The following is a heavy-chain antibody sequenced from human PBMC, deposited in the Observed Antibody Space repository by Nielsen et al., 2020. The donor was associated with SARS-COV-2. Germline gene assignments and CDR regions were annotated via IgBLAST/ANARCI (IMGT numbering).Heavy chain of an antibody. CDR1: GFIFSDYW. CDR2: IKQDGSEK. V-gene: IGHV3-7*01. J-gene: IGHJ6*02. D-gene: IGHD2-2*01. Sequence: GGFLRLSCAASGFIFSDYWMTWVRRAPGKGLEWVANIKQDGSEKYYVDSVKGRFTISRDNAKNSLYLQMNSLRAEDTAVYYCARGLVSSNYYYYYGMDVWGQGTTVTVSS. CDR3: ARGLVSSNYYYYYGMDV.